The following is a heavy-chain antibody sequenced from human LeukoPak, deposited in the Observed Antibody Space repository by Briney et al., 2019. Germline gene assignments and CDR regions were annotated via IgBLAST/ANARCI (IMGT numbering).Heavy chain of an antibody. Sequence: QAGGSLRLSCAAPGFTFDDYTMHWVREAPGKGLEWVSLISWDGGSTYYADSVKGRFTISRDNSKNSLYLQMNSLRTEDTALYYCAKGPTTTLLIDYWGQGTLVTVSS. D-gene: IGHD2-15*01. J-gene: IGHJ4*02. V-gene: IGHV3-43*01. CDR3: AKGPTTTLLIDY. CDR2: ISWDGGST. CDR1: GFTFDDYT.